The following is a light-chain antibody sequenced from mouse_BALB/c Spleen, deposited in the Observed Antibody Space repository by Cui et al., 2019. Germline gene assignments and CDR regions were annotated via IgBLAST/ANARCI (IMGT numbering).Light chain of an antibody. V-gene: IGKV6-14*01. CDR2: LAS. CDR1: QNVRTA. CDR3: LQHWNYPLT. J-gene: IGKJ5*01. Sequence: DIVMTQSQKFMSTSVGDRVSITCKASQNVRTAVAWYQQKPGQSPKALIYLASHRHTGVPDRFTGSGSGTDFTLTISNVQSEDLADYFCLQHWNYPLTFGAGTKLELK.